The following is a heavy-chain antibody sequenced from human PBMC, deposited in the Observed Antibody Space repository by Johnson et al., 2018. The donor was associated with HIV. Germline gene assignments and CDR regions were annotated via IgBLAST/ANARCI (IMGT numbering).Heavy chain of an antibody. CDR1: GFTFSSYD. V-gene: IGHV3-13*01. D-gene: IGHD3-10*01. Sequence: VQLVESGGGLVKPGGSLRHSCAASGFTFSSYDMHWVRQTTGKGLEWVSVIDTAGDTYYAGSVKGRFTISRENAKKSLYLQMNSLRAGDTAVYYCARAGKWSGDAFDIWGQGTTVTVSS. CDR3: ARAGKWSGDAFDI. J-gene: IGHJ3*02. CDR2: IDTAGDT.